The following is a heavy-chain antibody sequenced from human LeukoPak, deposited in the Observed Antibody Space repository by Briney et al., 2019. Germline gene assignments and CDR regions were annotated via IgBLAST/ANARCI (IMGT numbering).Heavy chain of an antibody. CDR3: AMGRGYSGYDYFDY. V-gene: IGHV3-74*01. CDR1: GFTFSSYW. J-gene: IGHJ4*02. D-gene: IGHD5-12*01. Sequence: GGSLRLSCAASGFTFSSYWMPWVRQAPGKGLVWVSRINSDGSSTSYADSVKGRFTISRDNAKNTLYLQMNSLRAEDTAVYYCAMGRGYSGYDYFDYWGQGTLVTVSS. CDR2: INSDGSST.